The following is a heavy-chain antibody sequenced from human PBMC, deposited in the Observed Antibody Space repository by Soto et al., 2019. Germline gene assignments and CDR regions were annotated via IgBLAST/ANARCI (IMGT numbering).Heavy chain of an antibody. V-gene: IGHV3-30*04. CDR1: GFTVSDYP. J-gene: IGHJ4*02. CDR3: ARDFIVGAPDYFDY. D-gene: IGHD1-26*01. CDR2: ISYDGRVK. Sequence: PGGSLRISCGASGFTVSDYPMHWVRQAPGKGLEWVAVISYDGRVKYYVDSVKGRFTISRDDSKNTLYLQMNSLRVDDTAVYYCARDFIVGAPDYFDYWGQGT.